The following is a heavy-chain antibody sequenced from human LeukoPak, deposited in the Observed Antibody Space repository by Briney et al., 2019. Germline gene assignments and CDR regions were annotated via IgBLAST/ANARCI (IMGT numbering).Heavy chain of an antibody. J-gene: IGHJ3*02. Sequence: ASVKVSCKASGYTFTSYGISWVRQAPGQGLEWMGWISAYNGNTNYAQKLQGRVTMITDTSTSTAYMELRSLRSDDTAVYYCARDAMITFGGVIARGAFDIWGQGTMVTVSS. D-gene: IGHD3-16*02. CDR3: ARDAMITFGGVIARGAFDI. V-gene: IGHV1-18*01. CDR2: ISAYNGNT. CDR1: GYTFTSYG.